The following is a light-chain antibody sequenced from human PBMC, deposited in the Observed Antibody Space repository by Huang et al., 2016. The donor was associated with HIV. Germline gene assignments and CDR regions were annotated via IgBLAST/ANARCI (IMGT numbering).Light chain of an antibody. Sequence: DIQMTQSPSAMSASVGDKVPITCRASQAIRNDLFWFQQKPGKAPKRLIYAASSLQSGVPSRFSGSGYGTKFTLTISSLQPEDFATYYCLQHNAYPRTFGPGTKVEVK. CDR1: QAIRND. CDR2: AAS. CDR3: LQHNAYPRT. J-gene: IGKJ1*01. V-gene: IGKV1-17*03.